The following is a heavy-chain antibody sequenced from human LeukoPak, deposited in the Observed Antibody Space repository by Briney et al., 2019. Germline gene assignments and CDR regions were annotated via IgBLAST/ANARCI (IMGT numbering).Heavy chain of an antibody. D-gene: IGHD3-3*01. CDR2: IYYSGGT. J-gene: IGHJ6*02. CDR3: ARESKGAIFGVVIPVFGMDV. Sequence: PSETLSLTCTVSGGSISSGGYYWSWIRQHPGKGLEWIGYIYYSGGTYYNPSLKSRVTISVDTSKNQFSLKLSSVTAADTAVYYCARESKGAIFGVVIPVFGMDVWGQGTTVTVSS. V-gene: IGHV4-31*03. CDR1: GGSISSGGYY.